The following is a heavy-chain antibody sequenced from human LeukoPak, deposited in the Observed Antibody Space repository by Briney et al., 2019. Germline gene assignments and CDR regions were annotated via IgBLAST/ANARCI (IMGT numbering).Heavy chain of an antibody. CDR2: FDPEDGET. Sequence: GAPVKVSCKVSGYTLTELSMHWVRQAPGKGLEWMGGFDPEDGETIYAQKFQGRVTMTEDTSTDTAYMELSSLRSEDTAVYFCAGIPVFGVVLHQEPVWGKGTTVTVSS. CDR1: GYTLTELS. V-gene: IGHV1-24*01. D-gene: IGHD3-3*01. J-gene: IGHJ6*04. CDR3: AGIPVFGVVLHQEPV.